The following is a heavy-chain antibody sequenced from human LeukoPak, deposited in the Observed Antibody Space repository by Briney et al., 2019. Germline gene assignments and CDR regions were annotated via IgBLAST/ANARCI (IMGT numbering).Heavy chain of an antibody. CDR1: GGSISSGGYY. CDR3: ARRGEVVAASGYFDY. CDR2: IYYSGST. J-gene: IGHJ4*02. Sequence: SETLSLTCTVSGGSISSGGYYWSWIRQHPGKGLEWIGYIYYSGSTYYNPSLKSRVTISVDTSKNQFSLKLSSVTAADTAVYYCARRGEVVAASGYFDYWGQGTLVTVSS. V-gene: IGHV4-31*03. D-gene: IGHD2-15*01.